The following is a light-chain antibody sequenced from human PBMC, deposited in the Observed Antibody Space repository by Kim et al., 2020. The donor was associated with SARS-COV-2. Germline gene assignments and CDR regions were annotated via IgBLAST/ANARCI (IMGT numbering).Light chain of an antibody. V-gene: IGLV2-14*01. J-gene: IGLJ3*02. CDR1: SSDVGAYNY. CDR3: NSYTKSATLV. CDR2: EVN. Sequence: QSALTQPASVSGSPGQSITISCTGTSSDVGAYNYVSWYQHHPGKAPKLMIYEVNNRPSGVSNRLSGSKSGNTASLTISGLQAEDEADYYCNSYTKSATLVFGGGTKVTVL.